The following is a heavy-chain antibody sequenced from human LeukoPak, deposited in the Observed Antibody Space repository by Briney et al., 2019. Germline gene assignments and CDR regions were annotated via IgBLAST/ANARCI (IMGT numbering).Heavy chain of an antibody. CDR3: ARATEYSSSSDY. V-gene: IGHV1-8*01. D-gene: IGHD6-6*01. J-gene: IGHJ4*02. CDR1: GYTFTSYD. Sequence: ASVKVSCKASGYTFTSYDINWVRQATGQGLEWMGWMNPNSGNTGCAQKFQGRVTMTRNTSISTAYMELSSLRSEDTAVYYCARATEYSSSSDYWGQGTLVTVSS. CDR2: MNPNSGNT.